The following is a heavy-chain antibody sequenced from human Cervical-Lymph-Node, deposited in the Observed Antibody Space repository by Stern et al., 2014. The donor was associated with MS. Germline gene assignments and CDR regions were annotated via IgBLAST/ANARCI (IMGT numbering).Heavy chain of an antibody. V-gene: IGHV1-69*01. Sequence: QVQLVQSGAEVEQPGASVKVSCKASGGNYITYAMRWVRQAPGQRLEWLAGIISMFRDTNYSKNFQGRVTLNTDDSTTTGYMELSSLTPQDTAVYYCARGRTHLELAGLYLDYWGQGTRVTVSS. D-gene: IGHD2/OR15-2a*01. CDR1: GGNYITYA. J-gene: IGHJ4*02. CDR3: ARGRTHLELAGLYLDY. CDR2: IISMFRDT.